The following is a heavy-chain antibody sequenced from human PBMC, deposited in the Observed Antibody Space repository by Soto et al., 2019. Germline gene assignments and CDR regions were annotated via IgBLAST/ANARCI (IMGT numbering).Heavy chain of an antibody. D-gene: IGHD2-2*01. CDR3: ARVNLGYCTSTSFLVYYYYGMDV. CDR2: TYYRSRWYN. J-gene: IGHJ6*02. V-gene: IGHV6-1*01. CDR1: GDSVSGNSVA. Sequence: SQTLSLTCAISGDSVSGNSVAWSWIRQSPSRGLEWLGRTYYRSRWYNDYGVSVKSRITINPDTSKNQFSLQLNSVTPEDTAVYFCARVNLGYCTSTSFLVYYYYGMDVWGQGTTVTVSS.